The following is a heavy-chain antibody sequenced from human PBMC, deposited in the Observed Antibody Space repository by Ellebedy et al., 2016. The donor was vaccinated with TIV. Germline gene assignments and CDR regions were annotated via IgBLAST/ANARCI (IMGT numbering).Heavy chain of an antibody. Sequence: GGSLRLSCAASGFHSRSYWMTLVRQAPGKGLEWVATIRQEGDEIYYVESVKGRFTISRDNAKNSLFLQMNRLRVEDTAVYYCARRASYGDYAVQVNPGFDPWGQGTLVTVSS. D-gene: IGHD4-17*01. V-gene: IGHV3-7*01. CDR3: ARRASYGDYAVQVNPGFDP. CDR2: IRQEGDEI. CDR1: GFHSRSYW. J-gene: IGHJ5*02.